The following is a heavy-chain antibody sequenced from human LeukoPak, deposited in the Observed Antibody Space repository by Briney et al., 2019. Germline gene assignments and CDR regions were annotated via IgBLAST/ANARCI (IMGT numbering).Heavy chain of an antibody. D-gene: IGHD6-13*01. CDR1: GFTFSDYN. Sequence: GGSLRLSCAASGFTFSDYNMRWIRQAPGKGLEWVSYISSSSSTIYYADSVKGRFTISRDNAKNSLYLQMNSLRAEDTAVYYCARDRIEQQRTLGRSSNYYYYYYMDVWGKGTTVTVSS. CDR2: ISSSSSTI. V-gene: IGHV3-11*04. J-gene: IGHJ6*03. CDR3: ARDRIEQQRTLGRSSNYYYYYYMDV.